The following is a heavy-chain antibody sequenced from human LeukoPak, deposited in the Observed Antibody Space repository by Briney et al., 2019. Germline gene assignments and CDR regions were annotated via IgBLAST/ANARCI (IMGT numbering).Heavy chain of an antibody. D-gene: IGHD3-9*01. J-gene: IGHJ4*02. CDR3: ARGPFDWLFYFDY. V-gene: IGHV1-69*13. Sequence: SVKVSCKASGGTFSSYAISWVRQAPGQGLEWMGGIIPILGTANYAQKFQGRVTITADESTSTAYMELSSLRSEDTAVYYCARGPFDWLFYFDYWGQGTLVTVSS. CDR1: GGTFSSYA. CDR2: IIPILGTA.